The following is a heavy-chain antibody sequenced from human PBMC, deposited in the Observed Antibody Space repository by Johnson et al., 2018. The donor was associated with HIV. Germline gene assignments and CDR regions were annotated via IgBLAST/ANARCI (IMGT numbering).Heavy chain of an antibody. D-gene: IGHD1-26*01. CDR2: ISWNSGSI. CDR3: AKDKAGIVGARGNYAFDI. J-gene: IGHJ3*02. Sequence: VQLVESGGGLVQPGRSLRLSCAASGFTFDDYAMHWVRQAPGKGLEWVSGISWNSGSIGYADSVKGRFTISRDNAKNSLYLQMNSLRAEDTALYYCAKDKAGIVGARGNYAFDIWGQGTMVTVSA. V-gene: IGHV3-9*01. CDR1: GFTFDDYA.